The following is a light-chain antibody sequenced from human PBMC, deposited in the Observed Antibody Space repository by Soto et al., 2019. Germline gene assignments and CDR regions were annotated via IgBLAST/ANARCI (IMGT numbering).Light chain of an antibody. CDR3: SSFTSSTTYV. J-gene: IGLJ1*01. Sequence: QSVLTQPASVSGSPGQSITISCTGTSSDVGGYNYVSWYQQHPGEAPKLIIFNVNNRPSGVSNRFSGSKSGNTASLTISGLQAEDEADYYCSSFTSSTTYVFGTGTKLTVL. CDR1: SSDVGGYNY. CDR2: NVN. V-gene: IGLV2-14*01.